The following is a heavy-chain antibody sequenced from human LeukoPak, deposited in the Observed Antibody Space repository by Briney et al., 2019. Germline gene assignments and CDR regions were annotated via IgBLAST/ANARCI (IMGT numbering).Heavy chain of an antibody. J-gene: IGHJ4*02. Sequence: ASVKVSCKASGYTFTSYYMHWVRQAPGQGLEWMGIINPSGGSTSYAQKFQGRVTMTRDMSTSTVYMELRSLRSDDTAVYYCARDRWPAVASTNYFEYWGQGTLVTVSS. D-gene: IGHD4-11*01. CDR2: INPSGGST. V-gene: IGHV1-46*01. CDR1: GYTFTSYY. CDR3: ARDRWPAVASTNYFEY.